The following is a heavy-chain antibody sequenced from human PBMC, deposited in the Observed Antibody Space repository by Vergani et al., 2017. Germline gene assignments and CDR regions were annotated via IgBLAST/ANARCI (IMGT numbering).Heavy chain of an antibody. CDR2: IYPGDSDT. J-gene: IGHJ4*02. D-gene: IGHD1-26*01. V-gene: IGHV5-51*01. Sequence: EVQLVQSGAEVKKPGESLKISCKGSGYSFTSYWIGWVRQMPGKGLEWMGIIYPGDSDTRYSPSFQGQVTISRDNSKNTLYLQMNSLRAEDTAVYYCARGGPRYSGSYYFDYWGQGTLVTVSS. CDR1: GYSFTSYW. CDR3: ARGGPRYSGSYYFDY.